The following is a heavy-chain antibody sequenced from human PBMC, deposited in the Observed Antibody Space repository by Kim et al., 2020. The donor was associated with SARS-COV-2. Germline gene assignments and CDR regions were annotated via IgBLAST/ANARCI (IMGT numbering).Heavy chain of an antibody. CDR3: TRGPF. CDR2: IDNDGTTT. Sequence: GGSLRLSCAASGFSFSEGWMDWVRQAPGKGPEWVARIDNDGTTTLYADSVKGRVTISRDNSKNTMNLQMTGMRADDTGVYYCTRGPFWGQGTLVTVSS. CDR1: GFSFSEGW. V-gene: IGHV3-74*01. J-gene: IGHJ4*02.